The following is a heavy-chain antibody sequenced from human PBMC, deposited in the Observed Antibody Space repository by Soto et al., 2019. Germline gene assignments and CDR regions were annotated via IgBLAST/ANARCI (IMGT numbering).Heavy chain of an antibody. CDR2: IVVGSGNT. J-gene: IGHJ4*02. CDR1: GFTFTSSA. V-gene: IGHV1-58*01. CDR3: AASIRWLHQMYYFDY. Sequence: RASVKVSCKASGFTFTSSAVQWVRQARGQRLEWIGWIVVGSGNTNYAQKFQERVTITRDMSTSTAYMELSSLRSEDTAVYYCAASIRWLHQMYYFDYWGQGTLVTVSS. D-gene: IGHD5-12*01.